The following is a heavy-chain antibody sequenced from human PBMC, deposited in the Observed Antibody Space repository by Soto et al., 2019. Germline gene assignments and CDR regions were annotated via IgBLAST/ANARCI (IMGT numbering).Heavy chain of an antibody. J-gene: IGHJ3*02. CDR3: AAFYGSGSYYKTDAFDI. Sequence: SVKVSCKASGFTFTSSAMQWGRQARGQRLEWIGWIVVGSGNTNYAQKFQERVTITRDMSTSTAYMELSSLRSEDTAVYYCAAFYGSGSYYKTDAFDIWGQGTMVTVSS. CDR1: GFTFTSSA. D-gene: IGHD3-10*01. V-gene: IGHV1-58*02. CDR2: IVVGSGNT.